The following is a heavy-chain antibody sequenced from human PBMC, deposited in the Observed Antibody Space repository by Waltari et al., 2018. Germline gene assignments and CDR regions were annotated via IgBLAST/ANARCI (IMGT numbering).Heavy chain of an antibody. CDR2: IYSGGST. J-gene: IGHJ4*02. D-gene: IGHD3-22*01. CDR3: ARNYYDSSGYYY. CDR1: GFTVSSNY. V-gene: IGHV3-66*02. Sequence: EVQLVESGGGLVQPGGSLRLSCAASGFTVSSNYMSWVRQAPGKGLEWVSGIYSGGSTYYADSVKGRFTISRDNSKNTLYLQMNSLRAEDTAVYYCARNYYDSSGYYYWGQGTLVTVSS.